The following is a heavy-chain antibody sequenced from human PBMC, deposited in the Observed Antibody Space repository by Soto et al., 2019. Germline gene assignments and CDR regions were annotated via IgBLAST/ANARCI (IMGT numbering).Heavy chain of an antibody. V-gene: IGHV3-23*01. J-gene: IGHJ4*02. CDR3: ARWSYLDY. Sequence: GGSLRLSCAASGFSFGSYALSWVRQAPGKGLEWVSTISGSDGKTFYADSVKGRFSISRDTSQSTLYLQMNSLRADDTAMYYCARWSYLDYSGQGTRVTVSS. CDR1: GFSFGSYA. D-gene: IGHD3-3*01. CDR2: ISGSDGKT.